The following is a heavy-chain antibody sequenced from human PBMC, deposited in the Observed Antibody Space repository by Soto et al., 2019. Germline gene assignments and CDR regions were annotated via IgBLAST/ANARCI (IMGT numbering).Heavy chain of an antibody. J-gene: IGHJ4*02. V-gene: IGHV3-21*01. CDR2: ISSSSSYI. CDR3: SFGSGSSMTGTVDY. Sequence: EVQLVESGGGLVQPGGSLRLSCAASGFFFSSYSMNWVLQAPGKGLEWVSFISSSSSYIYYAESVKGRFTISRDNAKNSLDLQMNSRRAEDTAVYYCSFGSGSSMTGTVDYWGQGTLDTVSS. D-gene: IGHD3-10*01. CDR1: GFFFSSYS.